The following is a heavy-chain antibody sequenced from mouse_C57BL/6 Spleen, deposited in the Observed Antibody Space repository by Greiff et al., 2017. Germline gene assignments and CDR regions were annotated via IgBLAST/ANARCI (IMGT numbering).Heavy chain of an antibody. D-gene: IGHD2-3*01. Sequence: QVQLQQPGAELVRPGSSVKLSCKASGYTFTSYWMHWVKQRPIQGLEWIGNIHPSDSETHYNQKFKDKATLTVDKSSRTAYMQLSSLTSEDSAVYYCARVGVYNSYSAWFAYWGQGTLVTVSA. CDR2: IHPSDSET. J-gene: IGHJ3*01. CDR3: ARVGVYNSYSAWFAY. V-gene: IGHV1-52*01. CDR1: GYTFTSYW.